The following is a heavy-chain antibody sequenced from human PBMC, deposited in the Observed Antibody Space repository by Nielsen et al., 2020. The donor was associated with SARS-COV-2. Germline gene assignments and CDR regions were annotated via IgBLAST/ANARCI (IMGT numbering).Heavy chain of an antibody. Sequence: ASVQVSCKAAGYIFTDYYIHCVRQAPPQGREWMGLINAYSGGTNYAQKFQGTVTMTRDASISTVYMELTSDDTAVYYCARARATIFGLVMSYGMDVWGQGTTVAVSS. CDR3: ARARATIFGLVMSYGMDV. J-gene: IGHJ6*02. CDR2: INAYSGGT. D-gene: IGHD3/OR15-3a*01. V-gene: IGHV1-2*06. CDR1: GYIFTDYY.